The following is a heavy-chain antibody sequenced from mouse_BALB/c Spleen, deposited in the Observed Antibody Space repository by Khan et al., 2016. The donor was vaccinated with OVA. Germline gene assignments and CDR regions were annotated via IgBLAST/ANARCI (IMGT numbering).Heavy chain of an antibody. CDR2: INPYNDYT. CDR3: ERDVYEVHTRFAY. V-gene: IGHV1S136*01. J-gene: IGHJ3*01. Sequence: EVKLEVSGPELVKPAASVKMSCTASGYSFSSYDIHWVRQKPGQGLEWIGYINPYNDYTKFNAKFKGKATLTSDKSSSTAYMELSSLTSEDSAVFNCERDVYEVHTRFAYWGQGTLVTVSA. D-gene: IGHD2-14*01. CDR1: GYSFSSYD.